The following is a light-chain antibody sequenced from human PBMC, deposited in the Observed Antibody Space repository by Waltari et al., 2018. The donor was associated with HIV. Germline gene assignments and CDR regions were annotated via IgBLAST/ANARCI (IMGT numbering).Light chain of an antibody. J-gene: IGKJ1*01. CDR2: QAS. CDR1: QNVGAF. CDR3: HQYASFSGT. Sequence: DIRLPQSPHTLSASAGDRVAITCRAGQNVGAFLAWYQQKPGKPPKLLIYQASILEGGVPSRFSGSVSGSDFTLTINGLQSDDFATYYCHQYASFSGTFGQGTKVEL. V-gene: IGKV1-5*03.